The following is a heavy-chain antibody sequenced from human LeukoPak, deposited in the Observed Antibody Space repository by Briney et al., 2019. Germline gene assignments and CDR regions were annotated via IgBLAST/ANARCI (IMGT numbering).Heavy chain of an antibody. D-gene: IGHD3-3*01. CDR1: GFTFSSYW. CDR3: ARDRQRITIFGVVIGVGAFDI. V-gene: IGHV3-7*01. CDR2: IKQDGSAK. J-gene: IGHJ3*02. Sequence: GGSLRLSCAASGFTFSSYWMSWVRQAPGRGLEWVANIKQDGSAKYYVDSVKGRFTISRDNAKNSLYLQMNSLRAEDTAVYYCARDRQRITIFGVVIGVGAFDIWGQGTMVTVSS.